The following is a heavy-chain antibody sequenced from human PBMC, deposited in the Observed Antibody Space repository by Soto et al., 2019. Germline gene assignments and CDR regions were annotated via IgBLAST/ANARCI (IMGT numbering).Heavy chain of an antibody. V-gene: IGHV3-30*18. Sequence: QVQLVESGGGVVQPGTSLRLSCAASGFSFSSYGMHWVRQAPGKGLEWVAVISYDGSNKYHADSVRGRFTISRDNSKNTLYLQMNSLRAEDTAVYYCAKPSYYDSSGYYYVFDSWGQGTLVTVSS. CDR3: AKPSYYDSSGYYYVFDS. CDR1: GFSFSSYG. CDR2: ISYDGSNK. D-gene: IGHD3-22*01. J-gene: IGHJ4*02.